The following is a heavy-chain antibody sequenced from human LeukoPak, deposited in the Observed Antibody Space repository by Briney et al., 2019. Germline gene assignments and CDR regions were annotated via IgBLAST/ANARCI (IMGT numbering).Heavy chain of an antibody. CDR2: INPSGGST. Sequence: ASVKVSCKASGYTFTSYYMHWVRQAPGQGLEWMGIINPSGGSTSYAQKFQGRVTMTRDTSTSTVYMELSSLRSEDTAVYYCARDGGGELLQGYFDYWGQGTLVTVSS. J-gene: IGHJ4*02. CDR3: ARDGGGELLQGYFDY. D-gene: IGHD1-26*01. CDR1: GYTFTSYY. V-gene: IGHV1-46*01.